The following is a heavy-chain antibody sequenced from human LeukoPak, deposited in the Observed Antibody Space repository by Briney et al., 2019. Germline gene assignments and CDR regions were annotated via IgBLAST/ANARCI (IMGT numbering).Heavy chain of an antibody. Sequence: ASVKVSCKVSGYTPTELSMHWVRQAPGKGLEWMGGFDPEDGETIYAQKFQGRVTMTEDTSTDTAYMELSSLRSEDTAVYYCATAFGNSAIRDYWGQGTLVTVSS. CDR3: ATAFGNSAIRDY. J-gene: IGHJ4*02. CDR1: GYTPTELS. CDR2: FDPEDGET. D-gene: IGHD3-3*01. V-gene: IGHV1-24*01.